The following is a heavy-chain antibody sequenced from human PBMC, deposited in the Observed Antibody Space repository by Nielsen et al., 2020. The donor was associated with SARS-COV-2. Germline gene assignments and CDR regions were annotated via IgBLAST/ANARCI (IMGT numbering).Heavy chain of an antibody. V-gene: IGHV3-7*05. CDR2: IKQDGSEK. Sequence: GESLKISCAASGFTFSSYAMSWVRQAPGKGLEWVANIKQDGSEKYYVDSVKGRFTISRGNAKNSLYLQMNSLRAEDTALYYCAKDYDYYDSSGYFDNAFDIWGQGTMVTVSS. D-gene: IGHD3-22*01. CDR3: AKDYDYYDSSGYFDNAFDI. J-gene: IGHJ3*02. CDR1: GFTFSSYA.